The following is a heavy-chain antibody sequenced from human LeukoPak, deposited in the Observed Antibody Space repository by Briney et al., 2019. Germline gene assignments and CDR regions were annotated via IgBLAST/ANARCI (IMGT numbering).Heavy chain of an antibody. CDR1: GASFSGYY. CDR2: VFHSGST. D-gene: IGHD3-10*01. CDR3: ARSGSYYFDY. Sequence: SETLSLTCAVYGASFSGYYWTWIRQPPGKGLEWIGEVFHSGSTNYNPSLKSRVTISVDTSKNQFSLKLSSVTAADTAVYYCARSGSYYFDYWGQGTLVTVSS. J-gene: IGHJ4*02. V-gene: IGHV4-34*12.